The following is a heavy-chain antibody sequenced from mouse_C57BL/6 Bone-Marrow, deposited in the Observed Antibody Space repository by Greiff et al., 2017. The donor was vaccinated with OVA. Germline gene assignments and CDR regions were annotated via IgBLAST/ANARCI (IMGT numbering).Heavy chain of an antibody. CDR2: ISDGGSYT. CDR3: ARKDDYGGLYAMDY. D-gene: IGHD2-4*01. J-gene: IGHJ4*01. Sequence: EVKLEESGGGLVKPGGSLKLSCAASGFTFSSYAMSWVRQTPEKRLEWVATISDGGSYTYYPDNVKGRFTISRDNAKNNLYLQMSQLESEDTAMYYCARKDDYGGLYAMDYWGQGTSVTVSS. CDR1: GFTFSSYA. V-gene: IGHV5-4*03.